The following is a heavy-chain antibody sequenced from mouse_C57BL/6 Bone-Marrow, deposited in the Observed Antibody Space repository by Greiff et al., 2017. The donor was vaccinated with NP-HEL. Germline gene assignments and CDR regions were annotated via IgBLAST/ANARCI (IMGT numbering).Heavy chain of an antibody. CDR2: ISYDGSN. CDR3: ARRITTVNYYAMDY. V-gene: IGHV3-6*01. D-gene: IGHD1-1*01. CDR1: GYSITSGYY. Sequence: VQLKQSGPGLVKPSQSLSLTCSVTGYSITSGYYWNWIRQFPGNKLEWMGYISYDGSNNYNPSLKNRISITRDTSKNQFFLKLNSVTTEDTATYYCARRITTVNYYAMDYWGQGTSVTVSS. J-gene: IGHJ4*01.